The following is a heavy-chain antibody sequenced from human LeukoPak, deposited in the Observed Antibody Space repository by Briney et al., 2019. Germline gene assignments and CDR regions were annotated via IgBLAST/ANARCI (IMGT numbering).Heavy chain of an antibody. V-gene: IGHV4-39*01. D-gene: IGHD2-2*01. CDR1: GGSISSSSYY. Sequence: SETLSLTCTVSGGSISSSSYYWGWIRQPPGKGLEWIGSIYYSGSTYYNPSLKSRVTISVDTSKNQFSLKLSSVTAADTAVYYCARLADIVVVPAANLDYWGQGTLVTVSS. CDR3: ARLADIVVVPAANLDY. J-gene: IGHJ4*02. CDR2: IYYSGST.